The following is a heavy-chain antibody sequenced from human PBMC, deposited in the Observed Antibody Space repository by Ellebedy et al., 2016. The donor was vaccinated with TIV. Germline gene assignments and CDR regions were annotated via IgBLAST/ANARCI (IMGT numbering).Heavy chain of an antibody. CDR3: AKNGGSREYEW. CDR1: GFTFSSYA. V-gene: IGHV3-23*01. CDR2: ISGSGDRT. J-gene: IGHJ4*02. D-gene: IGHD2-15*01. Sequence: GESLKISCAASGFTFSSYAMSWVRQAPGKGLEWVSLISGSGDRTYYADSVKGRFTISRDNSKNTLYLQMNSLRAEDTAVYYFAKNGGSREYEWWGQGSLVTVSS.